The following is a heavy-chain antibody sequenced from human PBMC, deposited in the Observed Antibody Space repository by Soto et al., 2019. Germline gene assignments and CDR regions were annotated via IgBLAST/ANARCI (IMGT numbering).Heavy chain of an antibody. V-gene: IGHV4-59*08. J-gene: IGHJ4*02. CDR3: ARHSGGYNGFYFSY. D-gene: IGHD5-12*01. CDR1: GGSISSYY. Sequence: SETLSLTCTVSGGSISSYYWSWIRQPPGKGLEWIGYIYYTGSTNYNPSLKSRVTISVDTSKNQFSLSLTSVTAADTAEYYCARHSGGYNGFYFSYGGQGALATFPS. CDR2: IYYTGST.